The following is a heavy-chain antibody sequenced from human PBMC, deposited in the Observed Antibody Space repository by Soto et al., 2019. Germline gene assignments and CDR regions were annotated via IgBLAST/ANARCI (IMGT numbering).Heavy chain of an antibody. D-gene: IGHD2-15*01. V-gene: IGHV3-21*01. CDR1: GFTFSSYS. CDR2: ISSSSSYI. CDR3: ARDIQSGGSWFDP. J-gene: IGHJ5*02. Sequence: EVQLVESGGGLVQPGGSLRLSCAASGFTFSSYSMNWVRQPPGKGLEWVSSISSSSSYIYYADSVKGRFTISRDKAKNSLYLQMNSLRAEDTAVYYCARDIQSGGSWFDPWGQGTLVTVSS.